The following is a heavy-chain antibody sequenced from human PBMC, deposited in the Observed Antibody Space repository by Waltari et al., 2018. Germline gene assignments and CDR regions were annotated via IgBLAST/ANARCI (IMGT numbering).Heavy chain of an antibody. CDR2: MSYSGAT. CDR1: GVSISSNRHY. J-gene: IGHJ3*01. Sequence: QLQLQESGPGLVKPSETLSLTCSVSGVSISSNRHYWGWIRQTPGQGLEWIATMSYSGATYRSPSLGSRVTVSRDTSMNQVSLKLVSVTATDTAVYYGAMYIGASLGTAAFDVWGQGTMVTVSS. CDR3: AMYIGASLGTAAFDV. V-gene: IGHV4-39*01. D-gene: IGHD1-26*01.